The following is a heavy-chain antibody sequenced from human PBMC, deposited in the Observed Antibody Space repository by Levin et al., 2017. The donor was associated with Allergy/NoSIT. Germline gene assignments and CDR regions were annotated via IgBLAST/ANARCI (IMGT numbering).Heavy chain of an antibody. Sequence: SQTLSLTCAVSGGSISSGGYSWSWIRQPPGKGLEWIGYIYHSGSTYYNPSLKSRVTISVDRSKNQFSLKLSSVTAADTAVYYCARVSSGQNWFDPWGQGTLVTVSS. CDR2: IYHSGST. CDR3: ARVSSGQNWFDP. D-gene: IGHD3-3*01. CDR1: GGSISSGGYS. V-gene: IGHV4-30-2*01. J-gene: IGHJ5*02.